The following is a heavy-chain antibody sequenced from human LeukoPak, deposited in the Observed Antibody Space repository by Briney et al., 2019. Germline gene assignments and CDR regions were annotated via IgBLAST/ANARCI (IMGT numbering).Heavy chain of an antibody. Sequence: GGSLRLSCAASGFTLNSYAMSWVRQAPGKGLEWVSAISGSGGSTYYADSVKGRFTISRDNSKNTLYLQMNSLRAEDTAVYYCGRAHGRGYYYYGMDVWGQGTTVTVSS. D-gene: IGHD1-26*01. CDR1: GFTLNSYA. V-gene: IGHV3-23*01. CDR3: GRAHGRGYYYYGMDV. CDR2: ISGSGGST. J-gene: IGHJ6*02.